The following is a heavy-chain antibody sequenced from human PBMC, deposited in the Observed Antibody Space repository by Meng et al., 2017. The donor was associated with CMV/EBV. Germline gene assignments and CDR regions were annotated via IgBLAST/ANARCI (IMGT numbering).Heavy chain of an antibody. Sequence: ASVKVSCKAPGNIFTKNGISWVRQAPGQRLEWMGWISADNQNTNLVQRFQGRVTMTRDTSISTAYMELSRLRSDDTAVYYCAREEYCSSTSCSPQFGYYYYYGMDVWGQGTTVTVSS. CDR1: GNIFTKNG. CDR2: ISADNQNT. CDR3: AREEYCSSTSCSPQFGYYYYYGMDV. D-gene: IGHD2-2*01. V-gene: IGHV1-18*01. J-gene: IGHJ6*02.